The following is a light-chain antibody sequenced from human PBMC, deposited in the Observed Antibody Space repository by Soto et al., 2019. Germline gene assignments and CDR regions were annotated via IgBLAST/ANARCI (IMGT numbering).Light chain of an antibody. CDR1: SSNIGSNT. Sequence: QAVVTRPPSASGTPGQRVTISCSGSSSNIGSNTVNWYQQLPGTAPKLLIYSNNQRPSGVPDRFSGSKSGTSASLAISGLQSEDEADYYCAAWDDSLNAWVFGGGTKLTVL. CDR3: AAWDDSLNAWV. V-gene: IGLV1-44*01. J-gene: IGLJ3*02. CDR2: SNN.